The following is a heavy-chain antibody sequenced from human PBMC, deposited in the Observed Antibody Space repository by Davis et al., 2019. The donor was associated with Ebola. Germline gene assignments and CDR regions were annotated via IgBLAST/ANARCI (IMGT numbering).Heavy chain of an antibody. CDR1: GFNVSTKY. D-gene: IGHD6-13*01. V-gene: IGHV3-53*01. Sequence: GGSLRLSCVASGFNVSTKYMNWVRQAPGKGLEWVSVVYLGCNAQYADSVKGRFTIYRDNSKNMIYLQMNSQRVDDTAVYYCARDGDSSGWYYFDYWGQGTPVTVSS. J-gene: IGHJ4*02. CDR2: VYLGCNA. CDR3: ARDGDSSGWYYFDY.